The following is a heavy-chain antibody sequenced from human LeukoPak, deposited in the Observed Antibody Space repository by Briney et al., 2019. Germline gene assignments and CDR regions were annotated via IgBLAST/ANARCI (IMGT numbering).Heavy chain of an antibody. V-gene: IGHV3-23*01. Sequence: GGSLRLSCAASGFTFSSYVMNWVRQAPGKGLEWLSAISASGGSTYYADSVKGRFTISRDNSKNTLYLQMNSLRAEDTAVYHCAKDRCSGGSCYFDYWGQGTLVTVSS. CDR2: ISASGGST. J-gene: IGHJ4*02. CDR3: AKDRCSGGSCYFDY. CDR1: GFTFSSYV. D-gene: IGHD2-15*01.